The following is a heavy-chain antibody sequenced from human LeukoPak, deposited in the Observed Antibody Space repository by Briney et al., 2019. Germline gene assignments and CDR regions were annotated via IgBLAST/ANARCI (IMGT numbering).Heavy chain of an antibody. CDR1: GGSFSGYY. CDR2: INHSGST. Sequence: PSETLSLTCAVYGGSFSGYYWSWIRQPPGKGLEWIGEINHSGSTNYNPSLKSRVTISVDTSKNQFSLKLSSVTAADTAVYYCARKTVTTRSVDYWGQGTLVTVSS. CDR3: ARKTVTTRSVDY. V-gene: IGHV4-34*01. D-gene: IGHD4-17*01. J-gene: IGHJ4*02.